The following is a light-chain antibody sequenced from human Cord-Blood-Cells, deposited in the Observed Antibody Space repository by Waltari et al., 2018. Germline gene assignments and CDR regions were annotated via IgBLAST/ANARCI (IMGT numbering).Light chain of an antibody. Sequence: QSALTQPRSVSGSPGQSVTIPCTGTSSDVGGYNYVSWYQQHPGKAPKLMIYDVSKRPSGVHVRFSGSKSGNTASLTISGLQAEDEADYYCCSHAGSYVVFGGGTKLTVL. CDR1: SSDVGGYNY. CDR2: DVS. J-gene: IGLJ2*01. V-gene: IGLV2-11*01. CDR3: CSHAGSYVV.